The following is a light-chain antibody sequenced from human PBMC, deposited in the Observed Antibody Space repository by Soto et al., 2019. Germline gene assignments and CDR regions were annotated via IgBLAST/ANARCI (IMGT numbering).Light chain of an antibody. V-gene: IGLV2-11*01. Sequence: QSALTQPRSVSGSPGQSVTISCTGTSSDVGGYNYVSWYQQHPGKAPKVMIYDVSEHPSGVPDRFSGSKSCNTASLTISGLQAEDEADYYCCSYAGSPRYVFGTGTKLTVL. CDR2: DVS. CDR1: SSDVGGYNY. J-gene: IGLJ1*01. CDR3: CSYAGSPRYV.